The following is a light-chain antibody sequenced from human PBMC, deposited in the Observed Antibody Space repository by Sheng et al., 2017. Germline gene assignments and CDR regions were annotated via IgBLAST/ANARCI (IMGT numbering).Light chain of an antibody. CDR2: KAS. CDR1: ESISRY. V-gene: IGKV1-39*01. Sequence: DIQMTQSPSSLSASIGDRVTITCRASESISRYLNWYQQKGGQAPNLLIYKASTLQSGVPSMFSGSGXGTDFTLTISSLQLEDFATYYCQQSYNTPRTFGQGTRLEIK. J-gene: IGKJ2*01. CDR3: QQSYNTPRT.